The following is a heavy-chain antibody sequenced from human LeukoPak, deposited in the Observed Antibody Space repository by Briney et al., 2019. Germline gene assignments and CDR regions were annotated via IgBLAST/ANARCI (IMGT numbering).Heavy chain of an antibody. Sequence: SGGSLRLSFAASAFSFSNYGMHWVRQVPGKGLEWVAVISHDGRTKYYADSMKGRITISRDNSKNTLYLQMNSLRAEDTAVYYCAKDLGTAHYFDYWGQGTLVTVSS. CDR3: AKDLGTAHYFDY. J-gene: IGHJ4*02. CDR1: AFSFSNYG. CDR2: ISHDGRTK. D-gene: IGHD7-27*01. V-gene: IGHV3-30*19.